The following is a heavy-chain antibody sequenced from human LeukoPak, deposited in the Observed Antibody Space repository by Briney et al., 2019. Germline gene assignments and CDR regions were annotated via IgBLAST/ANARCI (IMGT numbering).Heavy chain of an antibody. CDR2: IKQDGSEK. Sequence: PGGSLRLSCAASGFTFSSYWMSWVRQAPGKGLEWVANIKQDGSEKFYVDSVKGRFTISRDNAKNSLYLEMNSLRGEDTAVYCCAREVSSGALRYYMDVWGKGTTVTVSS. CDR1: GFTFSSYW. CDR3: AREVSSGALRYYMDV. D-gene: IGHD6-19*01. J-gene: IGHJ6*03. V-gene: IGHV3-7*01.